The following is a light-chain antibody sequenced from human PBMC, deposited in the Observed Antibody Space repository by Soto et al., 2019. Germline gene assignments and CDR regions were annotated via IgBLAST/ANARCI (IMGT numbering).Light chain of an antibody. Sequence: EIVMTQSPATLSVSPGERATLSCRASQYIVSNVALYQQIPDQAPRLFIYAASTRATGIPARFSGSGSGTEFTLTISSLQSQDFAVYYCQQYNNWPWTFGQGTKV. J-gene: IGKJ1*01. V-gene: IGKV3-15*01. CDR2: AAS. CDR1: QYIVSN. CDR3: QQYNNWPWT.